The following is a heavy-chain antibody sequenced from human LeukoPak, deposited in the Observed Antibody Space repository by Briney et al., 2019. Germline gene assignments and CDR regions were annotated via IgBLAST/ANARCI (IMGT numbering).Heavy chain of an antibody. Sequence: GGSLRLSCAASGFMFSSYSMNWVRQAPGKGLEWVSAISGSGGSTYYADSVKGRFTISRDNSKNTLYLQMNSLRAEDTAVYYCAKPLHRYCSGGSCSSGGFDPWGQGTLVTVSS. CDR2: ISGSGGST. CDR1: GFMFSSYS. J-gene: IGHJ5*02. V-gene: IGHV3-23*01. D-gene: IGHD2-15*01. CDR3: AKPLHRYCSGGSCSSGGFDP.